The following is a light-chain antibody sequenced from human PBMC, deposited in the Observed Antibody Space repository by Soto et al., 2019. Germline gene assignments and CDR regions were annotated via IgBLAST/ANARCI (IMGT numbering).Light chain of an antibody. CDR1: QSVMSN. Sequence: EIVMAQSPATLSVSPGERVTLSCRASQSVMSNLAWYQQKPGQAPRLVIHGGSTRATGIPARFSGSGSGTEFTLTISSLQSEDFAVYYCQQYNNWPRTFGQGTKVDI. CDR3: QQYNNWPRT. V-gene: IGKV3-15*01. J-gene: IGKJ1*01. CDR2: GGS.